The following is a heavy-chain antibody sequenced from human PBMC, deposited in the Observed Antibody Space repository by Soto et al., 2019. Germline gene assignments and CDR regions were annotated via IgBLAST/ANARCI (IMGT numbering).Heavy chain of an antibody. V-gene: IGHV3-23*01. Sequence: VRLLESGGGLVQPGGSLRLSCAASGFTFSSYSMSWVRQAPGKGLEWVSTIGTSASTYYGDSVRGRFTISRDNSGNTLYLQMNSLRAEDTAVYYCADLSRYCTSSNCDWGQGTLVTVSS. CDR1: GFTFSSYS. CDR3: ADLSRYCTSSNCD. D-gene: IGHD2-2*01. CDR2: IGTSAST. J-gene: IGHJ4*02.